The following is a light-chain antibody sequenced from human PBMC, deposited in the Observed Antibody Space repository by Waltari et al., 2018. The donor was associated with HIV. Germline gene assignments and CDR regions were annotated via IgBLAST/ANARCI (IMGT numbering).Light chain of an antibody. V-gene: IGKV2-28*01. CDR2: LAS. Sequence: DVLATQFPLSLTVSPGESASISCRATESPRHSNGRNYLDWYFQRPGHTPRLLIYLASNRASGVPARFVGGGSGTDFTLRITRVEAADVGIYFCLQNIRAPFAFGQGT. J-gene: IGKJ2*01. CDR3: LQNIRAPFA. CDR1: ESPRHSNGRNY.